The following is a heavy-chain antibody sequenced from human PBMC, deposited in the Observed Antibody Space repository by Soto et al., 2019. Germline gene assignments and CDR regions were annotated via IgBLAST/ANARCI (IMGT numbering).Heavy chain of an antibody. D-gene: IGHD3-22*01. CDR3: ARDDSSGSYGMDV. Sequence: QAQLVESGGGVVQPGRSLRLSCAASGFTFSSYGMHWVRQAPGKGLEWVAVIWYDGSNKYYADSVKGRFTISRDNSKNTLYLQMNSLRAEDTAVYYCARDDSSGSYGMDVWGQGTTVTVSS. CDR1: GFTFSSYG. J-gene: IGHJ6*02. CDR2: IWYDGSNK. V-gene: IGHV3-33*01.